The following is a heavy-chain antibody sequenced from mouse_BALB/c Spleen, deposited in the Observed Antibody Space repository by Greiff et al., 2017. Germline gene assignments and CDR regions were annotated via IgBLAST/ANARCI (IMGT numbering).Heavy chain of an antibody. Sequence: VQLVESGAELVRPGTSVKVSCTASGYAFTNYLIEWVKQRPGQGLEWIGVINPGSGGTNYNEKFKGKATLTADKSSSTAYMQLSSLTSDDSAVYFCARGGRTGTDYFDYWGQGTTLTVSS. D-gene: IGHD4-1*01. CDR2: INPGSGGT. V-gene: IGHV1-54*01. J-gene: IGHJ2*01. CDR3: ARGGRTGTDYFDY. CDR1: GYAFTNYL.